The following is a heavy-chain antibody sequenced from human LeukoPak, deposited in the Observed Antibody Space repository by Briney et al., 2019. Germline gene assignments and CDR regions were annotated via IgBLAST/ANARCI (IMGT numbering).Heavy chain of an antibody. D-gene: IGHD3-10*01. Sequence: GGSLRLSCAASGFTFSGSAMHWVRQASGKGLEWVGRIRSKANSYATAYAASVKGRFTISRDDSKNTAYLQMNSLKAEDTAVYYCTRTLDPRLWFGKSWGQGTLVTVSS. CDR1: GFTFSGSA. CDR3: TRTLDPRLWFGKS. V-gene: IGHV3-73*01. J-gene: IGHJ5*02. CDR2: IRSKANSYAT.